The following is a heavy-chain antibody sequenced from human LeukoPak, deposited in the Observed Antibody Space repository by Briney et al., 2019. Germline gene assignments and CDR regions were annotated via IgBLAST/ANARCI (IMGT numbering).Heavy chain of an antibody. Sequence: SQTLSLTCTVSGGSISSGGYYWSWIRQHPGKGLEWIGYIYYSGSTYYNPSLKSRVTISVDTSKNQFSLKLSSVTAADTAVYYCARERDRGSDAFDIWGQGTMVTVSS. V-gene: IGHV4-31*03. CDR1: GGSISSGGYY. CDR3: ARERDRGSDAFDI. CDR2: IYYSGST. D-gene: IGHD3-10*01. J-gene: IGHJ3*02.